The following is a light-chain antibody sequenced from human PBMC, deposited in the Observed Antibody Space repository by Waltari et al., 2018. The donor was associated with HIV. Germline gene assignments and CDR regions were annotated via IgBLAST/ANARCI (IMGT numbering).Light chain of an antibody. CDR2: SNN. V-gene: IGLV1-44*01. CDR1: NSNIGTNT. Sequence: QSVLTQPPSASGTPGQRVSVPCCGGNSNIGTNTVNWYQHLPGTAPKLLIYSNNQRPSGVPARFSGSRSGTSASLAISGLQSEDEADYYCAVWDDSLKGRVFGTGTKVTVL. J-gene: IGLJ1*01. CDR3: AVWDDSLKGRV.